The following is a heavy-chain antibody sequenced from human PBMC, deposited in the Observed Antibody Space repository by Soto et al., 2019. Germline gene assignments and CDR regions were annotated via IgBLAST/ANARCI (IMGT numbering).Heavy chain of an antibody. CDR2: MNPNSGDT. J-gene: IGHJ4*02. Sequence: QVQLVQSGAEVKKPGASVKVSCKASGYTFTNYHIHWVRQATGQGLEWMGWMNPNSGDTDYAQKFQGRVTMTRDTSITAAYMGLGGLRSEDTAVDYVARGGGGRWYSGDYWGQGTLVTVSS. CDR3: ARGGGGRWYSGDY. D-gene: IGHD6-13*01. CDR1: GYTFTNYH. V-gene: IGHV1-8*01.